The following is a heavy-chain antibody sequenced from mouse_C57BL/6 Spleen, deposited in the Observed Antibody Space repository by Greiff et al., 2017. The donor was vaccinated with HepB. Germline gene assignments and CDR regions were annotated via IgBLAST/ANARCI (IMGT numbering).Heavy chain of an antibody. V-gene: IGHV1-54*01. CDR2: LNPGSGGT. CDR1: GYAFTNYL. Sequence: VQLVESGAELVRPGTSVKVSCKASGYAFTNYLIEWVKQRPGQGLEWIGVLNPGSGGTNYNEKFKGKATLTADTSSSTAYMQLSSLTSEDSAVYFCSRGAYWGQGTLVTVSA. CDR3: SRGAY. J-gene: IGHJ3*01.